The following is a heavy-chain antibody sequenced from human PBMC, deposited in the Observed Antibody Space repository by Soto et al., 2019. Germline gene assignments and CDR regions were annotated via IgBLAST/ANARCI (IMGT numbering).Heavy chain of an antibody. Sequence: PSETLSLTCTVSGDSISRDYWSWIRQPPGKGLEWIGYIYSSGSTNYNPSLKSRVTISIDTSRSHFSLTMTSVTAADTAVYFFAKHRRDGYNYYLNGDFDYWGQGTLVTVSS. D-gene: IGHD5-12*01. CDR2: IYSSGST. J-gene: IGHJ4*02. CDR3: AKHRRDGYNYYLNGDFDY. V-gene: IGHV4-59*08. CDR1: GDSISRDY.